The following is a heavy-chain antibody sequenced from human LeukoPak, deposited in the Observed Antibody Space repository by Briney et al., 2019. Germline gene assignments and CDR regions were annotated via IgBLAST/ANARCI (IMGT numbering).Heavy chain of an antibody. CDR1: GYTFTAYY. CDR2: INPRSGDT. D-gene: IGHD1-26*01. V-gene: IGHV1-2*06. Sequence: ASVKVSCKASGYTFTAYYIHWVRQAPGQGLEWVGRINPRSGDTDYAQEFQGRVTMTRDTSIRTAYMELSRLTSYDTAVYYCARPQPWEYAFDIWGLGTMVTVSS. J-gene: IGHJ3*02. CDR3: ARPQPWEYAFDI.